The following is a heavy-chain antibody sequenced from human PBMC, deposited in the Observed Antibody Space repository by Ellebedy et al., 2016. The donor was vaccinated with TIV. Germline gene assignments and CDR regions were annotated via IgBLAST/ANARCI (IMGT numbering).Heavy chain of an antibody. V-gene: IGHV1-46*01. CDR1: DYTSARWY. CDR2: INPSSGYT. Sequence: AASVKVSCKASDYTSARWYFHWVRQAPGHGLEWMGIINPSSGYTNYAQKFQGRVTMTRDTSTMTVYMELSSLKSEDTAVYYCARDAIPLDYWGLGTLVTVSS. CDR3: ARDAIPLDY. J-gene: IGHJ4*02.